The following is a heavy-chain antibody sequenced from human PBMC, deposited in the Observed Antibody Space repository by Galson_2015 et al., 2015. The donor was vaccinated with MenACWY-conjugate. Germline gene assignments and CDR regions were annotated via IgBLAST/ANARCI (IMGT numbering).Heavy chain of an antibody. J-gene: IGHJ6*02. CDR3: AKHLPRDHVTVSVNAKRSAVDAMDV. V-gene: IGHV3-23*01. CDR2: VTRNAENT. D-gene: IGHD6-19*01. CDR1: GFTSGTYA. Sequence: SLRLSCAASGFTSGTYAMSWVRQAPGKGLEWVSTVTRNAENTYYADSVKGRFTISRDNSKNTLSLQMNSLTAADTAVYYCAKHLPRDHVTVSVNAKRSAVDAMDVWGRGTTVTVSS.